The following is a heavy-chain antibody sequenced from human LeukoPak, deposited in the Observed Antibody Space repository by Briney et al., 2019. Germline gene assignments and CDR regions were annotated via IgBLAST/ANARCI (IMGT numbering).Heavy chain of an antibody. CDR2: LYHPDST. D-gene: IGHD2-2*01. V-gene: IGHV4-38-2*01. Sequence: PSETLSLTCGVSGYPINNAYYWVWIRQPPAKGLEWVGSLYHPDSTYYNPSLKSRVTMSVDTSRNQFSLRLSFVTAADTAVYYRARQYDSYFYYYLDLWGTGTTVTVSS. CDR1: GYPINNAYY. CDR3: ARQYDSYFYYYLDL. J-gene: IGHJ6*03.